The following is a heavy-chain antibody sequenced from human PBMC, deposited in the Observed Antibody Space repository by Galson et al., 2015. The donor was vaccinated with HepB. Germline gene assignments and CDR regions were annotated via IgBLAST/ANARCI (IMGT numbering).Heavy chain of an antibody. D-gene: IGHD6-19*01. V-gene: IGHV1-3*01. J-gene: IGHJ4*02. CDR2: INAGNGNT. CDR3: ARSFIAVAVPFDY. Sequence: SVKVSCKASGYTFTSYAMHWVRQAPGQRLEWMGWINAGNGNTKYSQKFQGRVTITRDTSASTAYMELSSLRSEDTAVYYCARSFIAVAVPFDYWGQGTLVTVSS. CDR1: GYTFTSYA.